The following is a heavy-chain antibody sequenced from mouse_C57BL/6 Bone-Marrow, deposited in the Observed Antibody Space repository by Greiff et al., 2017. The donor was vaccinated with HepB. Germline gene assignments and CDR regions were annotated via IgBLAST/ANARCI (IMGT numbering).Heavy chain of an antibody. CDR1: GFTFSDYY. D-gene: IGHD2-3*01. Sequence: EVQGVESGGGLVQPGGSLKLSCAASGFTFSDYYMYWVRQTPEKRLEWVAYISNGGGSTYYPDTVKGRFTISRDNAKNTLYLQMSRLKSEDTAMYYCARPDGIYDGYYAMDYWGQGTSVTVSS. CDR3: ARPDGIYDGYYAMDY. J-gene: IGHJ4*01. CDR2: ISNGGGST. V-gene: IGHV5-12*01.